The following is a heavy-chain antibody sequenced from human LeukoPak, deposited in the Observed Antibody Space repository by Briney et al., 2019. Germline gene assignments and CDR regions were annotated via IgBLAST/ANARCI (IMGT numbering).Heavy chain of an antibody. CDR2: IYSGGST. J-gene: IGHJ4*02. Sequence: PGGSLRLSCAASGFTVSSNYMSWVRQAPGKGLEWVSVIYSGGSTYYADSVKGRFTISRDNSKNMLYLQMNSLRVEDTAVYYCAKHMQLGPLDYWGQGTLVTVSS. D-gene: IGHD6-6*01. V-gene: IGHV3-53*01. CDR3: AKHMQLGPLDY. CDR1: GFTVSSNY.